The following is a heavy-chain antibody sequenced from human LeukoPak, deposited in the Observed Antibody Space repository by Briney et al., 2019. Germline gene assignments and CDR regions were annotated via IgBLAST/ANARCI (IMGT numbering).Heavy chain of an antibody. CDR1: GFTFSSYG. Sequence: GGSLRLSCAASGFTFSSYGMQWVRQAPGKGLEWVAFIHYDGSNKYYANSVKGRFTISRDNSKNALYLHMNSLRAEDTAVYYCAKDPIRGVRPYYFSSWGQGTLVTVSS. CDR2: IHYDGSNK. V-gene: IGHV3-30*02. J-gene: IGHJ4*02. D-gene: IGHD3-10*01. CDR3: AKDPIRGVRPYYFSS.